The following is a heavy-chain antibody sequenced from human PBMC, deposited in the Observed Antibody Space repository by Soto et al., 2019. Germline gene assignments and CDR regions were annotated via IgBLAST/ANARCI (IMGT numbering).Heavy chain of an antibody. Sequence: APVKASSKASGYTFTVSYMHWVRPAPGQGLQWMGWINPNSAGTNYAQKCQGRVTMTRDTSISTAYMELSRLRSDETAVYYCARVRSPRIGYAIHHDAFDIWGQGTMVTVSS. J-gene: IGHJ3*02. CDR1: GYTFTVSY. CDR3: ARVRSPRIGYAIHHDAFDI. CDR2: INPNSAGT. D-gene: IGHD2-8*01. V-gene: IGHV1-2*02.